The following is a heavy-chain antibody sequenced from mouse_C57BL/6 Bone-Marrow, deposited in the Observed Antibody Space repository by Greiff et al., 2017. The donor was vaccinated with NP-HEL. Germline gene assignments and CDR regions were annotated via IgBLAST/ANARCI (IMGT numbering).Heavy chain of an antibody. CDR1: GYTFTNYW. J-gene: IGHJ2*01. CDR3: GGSITTTLDY. D-gene: IGHD1-1*01. Sequence: QVQLQQPGAALVQPGASVSLSCKASGYTFTNYWMHWVKQRPGQGLEWIGMIHPKSGSTNSNEQFKRKATLTVDKSSSTAYMQLSSLTSEDSAVYYCGGSITTTLDYWGQGTTLTVSS. CDR2: IHPKSGST. V-gene: IGHV1-64*01.